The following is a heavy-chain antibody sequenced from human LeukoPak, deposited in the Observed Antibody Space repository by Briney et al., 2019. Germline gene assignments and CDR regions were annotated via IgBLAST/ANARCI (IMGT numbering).Heavy chain of an antibody. CDR1: GFTFSSCW. D-gene: IGHD2/OR15-2a*01. V-gene: IGHV3-7*03. Sequence: GGSLRLSCAASGFTFSSCWMTWVRQAPGKGLEWVANIKPDESEKYYVDSVKGRFTISRDNAKNSVYLQMNSLRAEDTAVYYCTRWNMLDIWGQGTMVTVSS. J-gene: IGHJ3*02. CDR2: IKPDESEK. CDR3: TRWNMLDI.